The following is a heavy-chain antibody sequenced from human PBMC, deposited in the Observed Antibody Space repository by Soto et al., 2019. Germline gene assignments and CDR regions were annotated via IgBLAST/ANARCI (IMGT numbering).Heavy chain of an antibody. J-gene: IGHJ4*02. Sequence: EVQLLESGGGLVQPGGSLRLSCVGSGFFFSSYTMTWVRQAPGKGLEWVSSFSATSENTYYADSVRGRFTISRDKSKNTIFLQMNSLTADDTAMYYCAKARDQQWVRLPFDYWGQGILVIVSS. CDR3: AKARDQQWVRLPFDY. D-gene: IGHD6-19*01. CDR2: FSATSENT. V-gene: IGHV3-23*01. CDR1: GFFFSSYT.